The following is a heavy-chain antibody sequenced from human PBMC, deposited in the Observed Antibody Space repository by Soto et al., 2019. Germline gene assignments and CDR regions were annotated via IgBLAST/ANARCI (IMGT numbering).Heavy chain of an antibody. D-gene: IGHD6-13*01. V-gene: IGHV1-3*01. CDR2: INAGNGNT. Sequence: QVQVVQSGAEVKKPGASVKVSCKASGHTFTSYTMHWVRQAPGQRLEWMGWINAGNGNTKYSQKFQGRVTITRDTSASTAYMELRSLRSEDTAVYYCARDAVAAPYWGQGTLVTVSS. CDR1: GHTFTSYT. CDR3: ARDAVAAPY. J-gene: IGHJ4*02.